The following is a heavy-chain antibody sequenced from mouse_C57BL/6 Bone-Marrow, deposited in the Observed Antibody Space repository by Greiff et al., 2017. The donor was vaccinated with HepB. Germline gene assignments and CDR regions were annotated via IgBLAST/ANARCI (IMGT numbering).Heavy chain of an antibody. J-gene: IGHJ3*01. CDR1: GYTFTSYW. V-gene: IGHV1-64*01. Sequence: QVQLQQPGAELVKPGASVKLSCKATGYTFTSYWMHWVKQRPGQGLEWIGMILPNSGSTNYNEKFKSKATLTVDKSSSTAYMQHSSLTTEDSAVYYCARAGWLTAGFAYWGQGTLVTVSA. CDR2: ILPNSGST. D-gene: IGHD2-3*01. CDR3: ARAGWLTAGFAY.